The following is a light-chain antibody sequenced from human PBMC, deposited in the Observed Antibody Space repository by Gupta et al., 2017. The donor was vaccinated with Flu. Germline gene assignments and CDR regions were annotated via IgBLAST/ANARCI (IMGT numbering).Light chain of an antibody. CDR3: QQYSTSQWT. Sequence: EIVLTQSPGTLSLSPGERATLSCRASQSVGSSYLAWYQQRPGQAPRLLMYDTSSRASGVPDRFSGSGSGRDFTLTISRLEPEDFAVYYCQQYSTSQWTFGQGTKVAIQ. CDR2: DTS. V-gene: IGKV3-20*01. J-gene: IGKJ1*01. CDR1: QSVGSSY.